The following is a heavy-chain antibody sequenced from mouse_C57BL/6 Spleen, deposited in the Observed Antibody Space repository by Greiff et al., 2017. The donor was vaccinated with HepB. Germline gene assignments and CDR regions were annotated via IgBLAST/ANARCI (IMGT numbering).Heavy chain of an antibody. CDR3: AREDGYDGGGFAY. D-gene: IGHD2-2*01. CDR2: INYDGSST. V-gene: IGHV5-16*01. Sequence: EVMLVESEGGLVQPGSSMKLSCTASGFTFSDYYMAWVRQVPEKGLEWVANINYDGSSTYYLDSLKSRFIISRDNAKNILYLQMSSLKSEDTATYYCAREDGYDGGGFAYWGQGTLVTVSA. CDR1: GFTFSDYY. J-gene: IGHJ3*01.